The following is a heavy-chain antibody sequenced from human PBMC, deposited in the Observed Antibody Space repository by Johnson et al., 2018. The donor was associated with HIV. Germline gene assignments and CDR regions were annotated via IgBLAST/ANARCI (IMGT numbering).Heavy chain of an antibody. CDR3: AREARIGNTDDAFDM. CDR2: ISYDGSDK. J-gene: IGHJ3*02. CDR1: GFTFSSYA. V-gene: IGHV3-30*04. Sequence: QVQLVESGGGVVQPGRSLRLSCAASGFTFSSYAMHWVRQAPGKGLEWVAVISYDGSDKYYVDSVKGRFTISRDNAKNSLYLQMHSLRAEDTAVYYCAREARIGNTDDAFDMWGQGTMVTVSS. D-gene: IGHD1-1*01.